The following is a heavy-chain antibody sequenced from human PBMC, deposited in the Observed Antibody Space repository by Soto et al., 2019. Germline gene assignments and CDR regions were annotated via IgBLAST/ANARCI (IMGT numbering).Heavy chain of an antibody. V-gene: IGHV4-31*03. CDR1: GGSIFSDGYY. D-gene: IGHD2-15*01. CDR3: ARTVVVAATPHYFDY. CDR2: IYHSGST. J-gene: IGHJ4*02. Sequence: KPSETLSLTCTVSGGSIFSDGYYWTWIRQHPVEGLEWIGYIYHSGSTYYNPSLKSRVAISVDTPKNQFSLNLRSVTATDTAVYYCARTVVVAATPHYFDYWGQGTLVTVSS.